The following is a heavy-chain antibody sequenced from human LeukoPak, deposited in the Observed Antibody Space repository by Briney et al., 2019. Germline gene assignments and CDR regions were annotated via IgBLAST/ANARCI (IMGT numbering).Heavy chain of an antibody. V-gene: IGHV3-48*01. J-gene: IGHJ4*02. CDR1: GFTFSSYS. CDR3: ARCSGWAFKN. Sequence: GGSLRLSCAASGFTFSSYSMNWVRQAPGKGLEWVSYISSSSSTICYADSVKGRFTISRDNAKNSLYLQMDSLRAEDTAIYYCARCSGWAFKNWGQGTLVTVSS. CDR2: ISSSSSTI. D-gene: IGHD6-19*01.